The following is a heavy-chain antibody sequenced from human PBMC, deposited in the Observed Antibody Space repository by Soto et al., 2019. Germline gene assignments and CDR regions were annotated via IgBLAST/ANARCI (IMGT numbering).Heavy chain of an antibody. CDR1: GGSITNHY. CDR3: ARSGGSLDY. J-gene: IGHJ4*02. D-gene: IGHD2-15*01. V-gene: IGHV4-59*11. Sequence: SETLSLTCTVSGGSITNHYWSWIRQPPGKGLEWIGYIYYSGSTNYNPSLKSRVTISVATSKNQFSLKLNSVTAADTAVYYCARSGGSLDYWGQGTLVTVSS. CDR2: IYYSGST.